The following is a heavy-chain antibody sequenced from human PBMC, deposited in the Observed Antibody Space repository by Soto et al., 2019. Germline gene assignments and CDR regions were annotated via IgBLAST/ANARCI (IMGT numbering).Heavy chain of an antibody. CDR1: GYTFTGYY. CDR2: INPNSGGT. Sequence: QVQLVQSGAEVKKPGASVKVSCKASGYTFTGYYMHWVRQAPGQGLEWMGWINPNSGGTNYAQKFQGWVTMTRDTSISTAYMELSRLRSDDTAVYYCARGLSLYCSGGSCYSFWFDYWGQGTLVTVSS. D-gene: IGHD2-15*01. CDR3: ARGLSLYCSGGSCYSFWFDY. J-gene: IGHJ4*02. V-gene: IGHV1-2*04.